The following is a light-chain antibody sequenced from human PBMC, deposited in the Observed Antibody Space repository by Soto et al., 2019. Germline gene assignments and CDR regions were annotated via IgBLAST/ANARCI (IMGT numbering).Light chain of an antibody. CDR2: DAS. J-gene: IGKJ2*01. Sequence: EIVLTQSPATLSLSPGERATLSCRASQSVSSYLAWYQQKPGQAPRLLIYDASNRATGIPARFSGSGSGTDFTLTISSLEPEDFAVYYCQQRTNWPPMYTFGQGTKLEFK. CDR1: QSVSSY. V-gene: IGKV3-11*01. CDR3: QQRTNWPPMYT.